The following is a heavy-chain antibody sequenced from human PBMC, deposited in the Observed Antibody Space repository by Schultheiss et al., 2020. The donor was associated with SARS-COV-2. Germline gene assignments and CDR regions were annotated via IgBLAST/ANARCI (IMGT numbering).Heavy chain of an antibody. CDR1: GFTFSNAW. J-gene: IGHJ4*02. Sequence: GGSLRLSCAASGFTFSNAWMSWVRQAPGKGLEWVGRIKSKTDGGTTDYAAPVKGRFTISRDNAKNTLYLQMNSLRAEDTAVYYCVRLVTPSYVSPVGYWGQGTLVTVSS. D-gene: IGHD2-21*02. CDR3: VRLVTPSYVSPVGY. V-gene: IGHV3-15*05. CDR2: IKSKTDGGTT.